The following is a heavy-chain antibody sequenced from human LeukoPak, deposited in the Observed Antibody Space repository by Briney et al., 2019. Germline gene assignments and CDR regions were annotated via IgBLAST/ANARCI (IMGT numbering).Heavy chain of an antibody. CDR2: ISPIFGTA. CDR1: RGTFSIYG. V-gene: IGHV1-69*13. Sequence: SVKVSCKASRGTFSIYGIGWVRQAPGQGLEWMGGISPIFGTANYAQKLQGRVTITADESTSTAYMDLSSLRSEDSAVYYCAVGYGGSSPEYFQHWGQGTLVTVSS. J-gene: IGHJ1*01. CDR3: AVGYGGSSPEYFQH. D-gene: IGHD4-23*01.